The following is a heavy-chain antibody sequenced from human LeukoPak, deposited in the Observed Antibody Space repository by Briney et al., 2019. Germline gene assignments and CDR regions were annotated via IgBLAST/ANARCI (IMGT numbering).Heavy chain of an antibody. Sequence: SETLSLTCTVSGGAISSSPYYWGWIRQPPGKGLEWIGNIYYGGSTYYNPSLKTRVTISVDTSKNQFSLKLSSVTAADTAVYYCARRVPSGRSLDYWGQGTLVTVSS. CDR1: GGAISSSPYY. J-gene: IGHJ4*02. CDR3: ARRVPSGRSLDY. D-gene: IGHD3-10*01. V-gene: IGHV4-39*01. CDR2: IYYGGST.